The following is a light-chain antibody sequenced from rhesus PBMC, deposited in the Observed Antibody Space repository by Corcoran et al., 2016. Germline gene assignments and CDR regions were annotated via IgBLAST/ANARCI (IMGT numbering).Light chain of an antibody. V-gene: IGKV3-35*01. CDR3: QQERNWPRT. CDR2: GGS. CDR1: QSVSRN. Sequence: EMVMTQSPATLSVSPGERAILPCRASQSVSRNLAWYQQKPGQAPRPLADGGSNRVTGIPDRFSGVGSGTAFTLTISGLEPEGVGISYCQQERNWPRTFGQGTKVQIK. J-gene: IGKJ1*01.